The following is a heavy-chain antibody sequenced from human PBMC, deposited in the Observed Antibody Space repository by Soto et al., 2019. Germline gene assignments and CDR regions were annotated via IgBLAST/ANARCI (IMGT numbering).Heavy chain of an antibody. J-gene: IGHJ4*02. CDR1: GFTFDDYT. D-gene: IGHD3-10*01. CDR2: ISWDGGST. V-gene: IGHV3-43*01. Sequence: EVQLVESGGVVVQPGGSLRLSCAASGFTFDDYTMHWVRQAPGKGLEWVSLISWDGGSTYDADSVKGRFTISRDNSKNSLYLQMTRLRTSATALYYCAKSSGFGELSNPFDYWGQGTLVTVSS. CDR3: AKSSGFGELSNPFDY.